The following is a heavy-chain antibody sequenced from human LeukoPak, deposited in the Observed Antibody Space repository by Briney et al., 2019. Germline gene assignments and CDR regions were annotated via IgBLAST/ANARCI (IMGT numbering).Heavy chain of an antibody. CDR1: GGSFSGYF. CDR3: ASSFYYDSRGY. D-gene: IGHD3-22*01. CDR2: ITPSGST. Sequence: SETLSLTCVVYGGSFSGYFWSWIRQPPGKGLEWIGEITPSGSTNYSPSLKSRVSISINTSKKKLSLRLTSVTAADSAVYYCASSFYYDSRGYWGQGTLVTVSS. V-gene: IGHV4-34*01. J-gene: IGHJ4*02.